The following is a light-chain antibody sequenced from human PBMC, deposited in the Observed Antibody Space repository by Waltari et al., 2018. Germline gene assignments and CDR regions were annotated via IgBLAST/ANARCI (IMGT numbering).Light chain of an antibody. CDR2: DND. Sequence: QSVLTQPPSVSSAPGQRVTIPCSGRRPNLAFNYVSRYRQIPGTAPTLPIYDNDKRPSGIPDRFSCSKSGTSATLGITGLQTGDEADYYGGTFDSSLTAVVFGGGTKLTVL. CDR3: GTFDSSLTAVV. CDR1: RPNLAFNY. V-gene: IGLV1-51*01. J-gene: IGLJ2*01.